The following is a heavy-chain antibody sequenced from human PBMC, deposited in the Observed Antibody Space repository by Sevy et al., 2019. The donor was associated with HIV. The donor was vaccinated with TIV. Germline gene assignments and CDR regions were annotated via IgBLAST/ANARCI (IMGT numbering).Heavy chain of an antibody. V-gene: IGHV1-2*02. CDR3: ARLRYSDPSGQYYGGGADYFDY. J-gene: IGHJ4*02. CDR1: GYTFSVHY. CDR2: INPNTGDT. D-gene: IGHD3-22*01. Sequence: ASVKVSCSTSGYTFSVHYIYWVRQAAGQGLEWMGWINPNTGDTNFSPKFQGRVTMTRGSSINTAYMELSRLTSADTAVYFCARLRYSDPSGQYYGGGADYFDYWGQGTLVTVSS.